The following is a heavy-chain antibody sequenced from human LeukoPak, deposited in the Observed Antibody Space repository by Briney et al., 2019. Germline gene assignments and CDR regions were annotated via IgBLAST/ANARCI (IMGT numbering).Heavy chain of an antibody. V-gene: IGHV4-38-2*02. Sequence: PSETLSLTCTVSGYPISSGYYWGWIRQPPGKGLEWIGSIYHSGSTYYNPSLKSRVTISVDTSKNQFSLKLSSVTAADTAVYYCARSSRWLQPNWFDPWGQGTLVTVSS. CDR2: IYHSGST. J-gene: IGHJ5*02. CDR1: GYPISSGYY. CDR3: ARSSRWLQPNWFDP. D-gene: IGHD5-24*01.